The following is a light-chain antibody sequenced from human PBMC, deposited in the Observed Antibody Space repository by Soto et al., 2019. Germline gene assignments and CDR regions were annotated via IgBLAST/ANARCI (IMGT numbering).Light chain of an antibody. CDR1: SSNIGSNN. J-gene: IGLJ1*01. Sequence: QSVLTQPPSASGTPGQRVTISCSGSSSNIGSNNVNWYQQLPGTAPKLLMYSNNQRPSGVPDRFSGSKSGTSASLAISGLRSEDEADYYCAVWDDSLNGFYVFGTGTKLTVL. CDR3: AVWDDSLNGFYV. V-gene: IGLV1-44*01. CDR2: SNN.